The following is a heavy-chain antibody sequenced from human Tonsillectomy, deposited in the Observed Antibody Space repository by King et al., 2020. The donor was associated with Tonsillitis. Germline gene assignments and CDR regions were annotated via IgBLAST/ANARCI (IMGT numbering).Heavy chain of an antibody. Sequence: VQLVESGGGVVQPGRSLRLSCAASGFTFSSSGMEWVRQAPGKGLEWVALIWSDGGNQDYDDSVRGRFTISRDNSKSTLYLHMNRLRAEATAMYFCARHRWGHKCGSDNCAHMDVWGKGTTVTVSS. D-gene: IGHD1-1*01. J-gene: IGHJ6*03. CDR3: ARHRWGHKCGSDNCAHMDV. CDR2: IWSDGGNQ. CDR1: GFTFSSSG. V-gene: IGHV3-33*01.